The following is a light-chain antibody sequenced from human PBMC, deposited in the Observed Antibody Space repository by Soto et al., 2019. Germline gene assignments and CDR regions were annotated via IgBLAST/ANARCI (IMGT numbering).Light chain of an antibody. V-gene: IGLV2-23*01. CDR3: CSYVGASIYV. Sequence: QSVLTQPASVSGSAGQSITISCTGTTSFVGTYNFVSWYQQHPGKAPLVLIYEGTKRPSGVFNRFSGSTSGSTASLTISGLQTDDEADYYSCSYVGASIYVFGTGTKLTVL. CDR1: TSFVGTYNF. J-gene: IGLJ1*01. CDR2: EGT.